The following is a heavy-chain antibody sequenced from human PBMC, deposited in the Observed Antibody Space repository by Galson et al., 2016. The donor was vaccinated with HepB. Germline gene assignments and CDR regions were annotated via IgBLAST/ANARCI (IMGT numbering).Heavy chain of an antibody. V-gene: IGHV3-23*01. CDR1: GFTFSSYA. CDR2: ISGSGGST. Sequence: SLRLSCAASGFTFSSYAMSWVRQAPGKGLEWVSAISGSGGSTYYADSVKGRFTISRDNSKNTLYLQMNSLRAEDTAVYYCAKDIVVVLAATLDYWGQGTLVTVSS. J-gene: IGHJ4*02. CDR3: AKDIVVVLAATLDY. D-gene: IGHD2-2*01.